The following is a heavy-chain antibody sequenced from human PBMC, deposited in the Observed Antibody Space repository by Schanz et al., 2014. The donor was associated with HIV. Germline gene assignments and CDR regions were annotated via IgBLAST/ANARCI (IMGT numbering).Heavy chain of an antibody. CDR3: ARGRDGYNSVYFDY. D-gene: IGHD5-12*01. J-gene: IGHJ4*02. V-gene: IGHV3-9*01. CDR1: GFIFDDYA. CDR2: ISWNSDSK. Sequence: EVQLVESGGGLVQPGRSLRLSCAASGFIFDDYAMHWARQAPGKGLEWVSGISWNSDSKGYADSVKGRFTISRDNAKNSLYLQMNSLRAEDTAVYYCARGRDGYNSVYFDYWGQGTLVTVSS.